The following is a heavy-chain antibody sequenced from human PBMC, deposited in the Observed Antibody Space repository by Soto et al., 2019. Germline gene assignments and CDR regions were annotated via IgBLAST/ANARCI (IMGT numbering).Heavy chain of an antibody. D-gene: IGHD5-12*01. CDR3: ARGERWLQYDFFDY. J-gene: IGHJ4*02. CDR1: GFTFSSYA. V-gene: IGHV3-30*01. CDR2: ISYDGSNK. Sequence: GGSLRLSCAASGFTFSSYAMHWVRQAPGKGLEWVAVISYDGSNKYYADSVKGRFTISRDNSKNTLYLQMNSLRAEDTAVYYCARGERWLQYDFFDYWGQGTLVTVSS.